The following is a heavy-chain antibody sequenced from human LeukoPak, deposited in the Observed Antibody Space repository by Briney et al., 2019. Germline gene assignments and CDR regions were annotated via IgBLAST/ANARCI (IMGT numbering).Heavy chain of an antibody. CDR1: GGPISSYY. CDR2: IYYSGST. D-gene: IGHD3-10*01. V-gene: IGHV4-59*01. J-gene: IGHJ4*02. CDR3: ARGKGGLRDRYGSGRSFDY. Sequence: SETLSLTGTVSGGPISSYYWSWIRQRPGKGLEWIGYIYYSGSTNYNPSLKSRVTISVDTSKNQFSLKLSSVTAADTAVYYCARGKGGLRDRYGSGRSFDYWGQGTLVTVSS.